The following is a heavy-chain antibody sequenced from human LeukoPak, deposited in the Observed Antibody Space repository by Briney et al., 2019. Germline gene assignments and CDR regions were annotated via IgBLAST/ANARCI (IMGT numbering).Heavy chain of an antibody. CDR3: VRDWAPASMQAAPFDC. CDR1: GFGFSNFW. J-gene: IGHJ4*02. Sequence: GGSLRLSCAASGFGFSNFWMSWVRQAPGKGPEWVANIKEDGSLKNYVDSVEGRFTVSRDNAKNTLYLQMDSLRLEDTAVYYCVRDWAPASMQAAPFDCWGQGTLVTVSS. D-gene: IGHD2/OR15-2a*01. CDR2: IKEDGSLK. V-gene: IGHV3-7*01.